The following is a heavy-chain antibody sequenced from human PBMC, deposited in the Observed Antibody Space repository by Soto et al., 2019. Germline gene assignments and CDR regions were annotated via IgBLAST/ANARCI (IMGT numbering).Heavy chain of an antibody. V-gene: IGHV4-30-2*01. CDR1: GGSISSGGYS. CDR2: IYHSGST. D-gene: IGHD3-10*01. CDR3: ARAIGWFGELLGGYYFDY. J-gene: IGHJ4*02. Sequence: QLQLQESGSGLVKPSQTLSLTCAVSGGSISSGGYSWSWIRQPPGKGLEWIGYIYHSGSTYYNPSLKSRVTISVDRSKTQSSLKLSSVTAAATAVYYCARAIGWFGELLGGYYFDYWGQGTLVTVSS.